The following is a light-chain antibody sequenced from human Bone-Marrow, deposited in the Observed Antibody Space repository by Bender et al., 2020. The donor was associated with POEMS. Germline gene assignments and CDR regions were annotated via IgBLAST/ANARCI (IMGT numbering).Light chain of an antibody. J-gene: IGLJ3*02. CDR3: VAWDASLNGWV. CDR2: SNS. Sequence: QSVLTQSPSVSGTPGQRVAISCSGSPATMEGNNVNWYQQLPGTAPKLLIYSNSQRPSGVPDRFSGSKSGTSASLAITGLQSDDEAIYFCVAWDASLNGWVFGGGTKLTVL. CDR1: PATMEGNN. V-gene: IGLV1-44*01.